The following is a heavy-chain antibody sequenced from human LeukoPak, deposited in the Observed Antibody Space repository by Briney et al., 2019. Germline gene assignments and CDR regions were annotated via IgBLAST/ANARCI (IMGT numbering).Heavy chain of an antibody. CDR3: ARGTVTFGFDY. J-gene: IGHJ4*02. CDR1: VGTFSSYT. CDR2: IIPILGIE. D-gene: IGHD4-17*01. Sequence: ASVKVSFKASVGTFSSYTISWVRLPPGQGLEWMGRIIPILGIENYAQKFQGRVTITADKSTSTAYMELSSLRSEDTAVYYCARGTVTFGFDYWGQGTLVTVSS. V-gene: IGHV1-69*02.